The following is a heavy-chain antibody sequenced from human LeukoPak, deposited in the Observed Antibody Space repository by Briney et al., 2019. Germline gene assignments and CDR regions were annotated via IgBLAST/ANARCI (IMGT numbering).Heavy chain of an antibody. V-gene: IGHV3-30*02. CDR2: IRYDGSNK. CDR1: GFTFSSYG. Sequence: PGGSLRLSCTASGFTFSSYGMHWVRQAPGKGLEWVAFIRYDGSNKYYADSVKGRFTISRDNSKNTLYLQMNSLRAEDTAVYYCAKDISGSQNWFDPWGQGTLVTVSS. D-gene: IGHD1-26*01. J-gene: IGHJ5*02. CDR3: AKDISGSQNWFDP.